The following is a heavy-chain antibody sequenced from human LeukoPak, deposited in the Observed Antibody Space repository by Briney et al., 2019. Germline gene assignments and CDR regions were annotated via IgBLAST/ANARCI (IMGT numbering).Heavy chain of an antibody. CDR3: ARAFLGKIG. CDR2: TYYRSKWYN. V-gene: IGHV6-1*01. Sequence: SQSLSLTCAIFGDSVSSNSAAWNWISQSPSRGVEWLGRTYYRSKWYNDYAVSVKSRITINPDTSKNQFSLQLNSVTPEDTAVYYCARAFLGKIGWGQGTLVTVSS. J-gene: IGHJ4*02. D-gene: IGHD7-27*01. CDR1: GDSVSSNSAA.